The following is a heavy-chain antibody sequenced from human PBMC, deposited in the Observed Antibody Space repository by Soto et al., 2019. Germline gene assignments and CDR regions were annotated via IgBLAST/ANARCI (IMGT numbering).Heavy chain of an antibody. D-gene: IGHD1-26*01. V-gene: IGHV3-11*06. Sequence: PGGSLRLSCAASGFTFSDYYMSWIRQAPGKGLEWISYISGRATDTRYADSVKGRFTISRDNVNKSVFLQMNSLTAEDAAVYYCARVRVGATYYFDNWGHGTLVTVSS. CDR1: GFTFSDYY. CDR2: ISGRATDT. J-gene: IGHJ4*01. CDR3: ARVRVGATYYFDN.